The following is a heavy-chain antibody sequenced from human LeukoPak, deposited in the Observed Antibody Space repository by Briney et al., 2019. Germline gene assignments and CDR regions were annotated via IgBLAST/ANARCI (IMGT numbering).Heavy chain of an antibody. D-gene: IGHD6-13*01. CDR2: INPNSGGT. J-gene: IGHJ5*02. CDR1: GYTFTSYY. CDR3: ARDTYSSSWYNWFDP. V-gene: IGHV1-2*02. Sequence: ASVKVSCKASGYTFTSYYMHWVRQAPGQGLEWMGWINPNSGGTNYAQKFQGRVTMTRDTSISTAYMELSRLRSDDPAVYYCARDTYSSSWYNWFDPWGQGTLVTVSS.